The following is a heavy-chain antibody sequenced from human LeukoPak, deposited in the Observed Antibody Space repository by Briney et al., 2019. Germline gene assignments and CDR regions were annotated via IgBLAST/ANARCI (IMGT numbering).Heavy chain of an antibody. D-gene: IGHD2-15*01. CDR1: GFTFDDYA. CDR2: ISWNSGSI. J-gene: IGHJ1*01. V-gene: IGHV3-9*03. CDR3: AKGGGSSPDQHEYFQH. Sequence: GGSLRPSCAASGFTFDDYAMHWVRQAPGKGLEWVSGISWNSGSIGYADSVKGRFTISRDNAKNSLYLQMNSLRAEDMALYYCAKGGGSSPDQHEYFQHWGQGTLVTVSS.